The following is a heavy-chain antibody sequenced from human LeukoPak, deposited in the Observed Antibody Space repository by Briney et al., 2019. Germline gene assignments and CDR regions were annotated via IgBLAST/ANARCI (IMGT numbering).Heavy chain of an antibody. J-gene: IGHJ6*03. V-gene: IGHV4-39*07. CDR1: GGSISSISYY. D-gene: IGHD6-25*01. Sequence: PSETLSLTCTVSGGSISSISYYWGWIRQPPGKGLEWIGSIYHSGSTYYNPSLKSRVTISVDTSKNQFSLKLSSVIAADTAVYYCARDYGYSSGYMDVWGKGTTVTVSS. CDR3: ARDYGYSSGYMDV. CDR2: IYHSGST.